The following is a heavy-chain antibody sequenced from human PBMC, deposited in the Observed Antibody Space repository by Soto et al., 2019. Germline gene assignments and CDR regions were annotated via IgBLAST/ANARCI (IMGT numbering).Heavy chain of an antibody. CDR2: ISSSGSTI. J-gene: IGHJ3*02. V-gene: IGHV3-48*03. CDR1: GFTFSSYE. Sequence: PGGSLRLSCAASGFTFSSYEMNWVRQAPGKGLEWVSYISSSGSTIYYADSVKGRFTISRDNAKNSLYLQMNSLRAEDTAVYYCAGTTTIFGSGDFDIWGQGTMVTVSS. D-gene: IGHD3-3*01. CDR3: AGTTTIFGSGDFDI.